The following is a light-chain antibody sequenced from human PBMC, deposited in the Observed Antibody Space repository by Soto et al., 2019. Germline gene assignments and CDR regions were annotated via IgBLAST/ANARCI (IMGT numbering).Light chain of an antibody. Sequence: DIQMTQSPFSLSASVGDRVTITCRASENISRNLNWYRQKFGKAPELLIYGASSLQSGVPSRFSGSGSGTDFTLTISSLQAEDVATYYCQQSYSALTYTFGQGTKVEVK. J-gene: IGKJ2*01. CDR2: GAS. CDR1: ENISRN. CDR3: QQSYSALTYT. V-gene: IGKV1-39*01.